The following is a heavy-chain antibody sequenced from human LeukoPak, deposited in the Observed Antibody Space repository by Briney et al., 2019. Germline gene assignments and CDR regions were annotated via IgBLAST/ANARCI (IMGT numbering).Heavy chain of an antibody. J-gene: IGHJ4*02. Sequence: GGSLRLSCAASGFTFSSYENTWICHAQAKGMDRVSYISSRGRAINYADSVQSRFTISRDDTKNSLYLQMNSLRAEDTAVYYCARDLAPRPTTNFDYWGQGTLVTVSS. D-gene: IGHD1-26*01. V-gene: IGHV3-48*03. CDR3: ARDLAPRPTTNFDY. CDR2: ISSRGRAI. CDR1: GFTFSSYE.